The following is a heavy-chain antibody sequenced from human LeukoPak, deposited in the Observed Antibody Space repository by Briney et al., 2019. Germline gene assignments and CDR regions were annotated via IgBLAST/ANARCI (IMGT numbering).Heavy chain of an antibody. J-gene: IGHJ5*02. CDR1: GYTFTSYD. CDR3: ARGRPAIIAARRGRWFDP. CDR2: MNTNSGNT. Sequence: ASVKVSCKASGYTFTSYDINWVRQATGQGLEWMGWMNTNSGNTGYAQKFQGRVTITRNTSISTAYMELSSLRSEDTAVYYCARGRPAIIAARRGRWFDPWGQGTLVTVSS. D-gene: IGHD6-6*01. V-gene: IGHV1-8*03.